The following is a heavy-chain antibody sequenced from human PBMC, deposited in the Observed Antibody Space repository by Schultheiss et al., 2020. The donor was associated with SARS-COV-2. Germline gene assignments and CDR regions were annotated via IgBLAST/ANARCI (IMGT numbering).Heavy chain of an antibody. Sequence: GGSLRLSCTTSGFTFRDYAMNWFRQAPGKGLEWVGFIRGKAYGETIKYAASVKGRFTISRDDSKSIAYLQMNSLKTEDTAVYYCTRDRDPSVDYWGQGTLVTVSS. CDR1: GFTFRDYA. CDR2: IRGKAYGETI. V-gene: IGHV3-49*03. D-gene: IGHD3-10*01. CDR3: TRDRDPSVDY. J-gene: IGHJ4*02.